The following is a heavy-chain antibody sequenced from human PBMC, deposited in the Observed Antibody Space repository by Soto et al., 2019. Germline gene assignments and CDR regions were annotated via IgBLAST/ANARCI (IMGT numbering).Heavy chain of an antibody. CDR2: INHSGST. V-gene: IGHV4-34*01. J-gene: IGHJ4*02. D-gene: IGHD4-17*01. Sequence: SETLSLTCAVYGGSFSGYYWSWIRQPPGKGLEWIREINHSGSTNYNPSLKSRVTISVDTSKNQFSLKLSSVTAADTAVYYCARYDVTVTTYFDYWGQGTLVTVSS. CDR3: ARYDVTVTTYFDY. CDR1: GGSFSGYY.